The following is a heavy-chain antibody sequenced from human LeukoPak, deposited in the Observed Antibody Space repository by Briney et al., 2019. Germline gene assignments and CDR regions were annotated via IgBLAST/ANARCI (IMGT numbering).Heavy chain of an antibody. CDR1: GDSFTSYG. CDR3: ARLARYHLLEASDI. J-gene: IGHJ3*02. Sequence: GSVKVSCKASGDSFTSYGFSWVRQAPGQGLEWLGWISAYDGGANYEQKFQGRLTMTTETSTTTAYMELRSLRSDDTAVYYCARLARYHLLEASDIWGQGTMVTVSS. D-gene: IGHD1-14*01. V-gene: IGHV1-18*01. CDR2: ISAYDGGA.